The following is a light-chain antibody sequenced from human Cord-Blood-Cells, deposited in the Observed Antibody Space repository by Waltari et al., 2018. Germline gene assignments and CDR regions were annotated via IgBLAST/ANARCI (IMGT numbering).Light chain of an antibody. Sequence: EIVLTQSPGTLSWSPGERATLSRRASQSVSSSYLAWYQQKPGQAPRLLIYGASSRATGIPDRFSGSGSGTDFTLTISRLEPEDFAVYYCQQYGSSPTWTFGQGTKVEIK. CDR1: QSVSSSY. CDR2: GAS. CDR3: QQYGSSPTWT. V-gene: IGKV3-20*01. J-gene: IGKJ1*01.